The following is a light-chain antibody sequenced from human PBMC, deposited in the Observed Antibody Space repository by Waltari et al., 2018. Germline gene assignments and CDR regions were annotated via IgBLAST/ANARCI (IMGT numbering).Light chain of an antibody. CDR3: YSTDSSGDHRV. CDR2: DDS. Sequence: SFELTQPPSVSVSPGQTARITCSGDALPKTYAYWYQQKSGQAPVLVIYDDSKRPSGIPERFSGSNSGTMATLTISGAQVEDEADYYCYSTDSSGDHRVFGGGTKLTVL. J-gene: IGLJ3*02. V-gene: IGLV3-10*01. CDR1: ALPKTY.